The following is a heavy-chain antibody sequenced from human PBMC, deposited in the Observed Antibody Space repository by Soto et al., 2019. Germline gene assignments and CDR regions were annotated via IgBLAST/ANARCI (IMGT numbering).Heavy chain of an antibody. CDR2: IIPIFGTA. CDR1: GGTFSSYA. J-gene: IGHJ5*02. D-gene: IGHD2-2*01. V-gene: IGHV1-69*13. Sequence: SVKVSCKASGGTFSSYAISWVRQAPGQGLEWMGGIIPIFGTANYAQKFQGRVTITADESTSTAYMELSSLRSEDTAVYYCARGTVLVPAAMYWFDPWGQGTLVTVSS. CDR3: ARGTVLVPAAMYWFDP.